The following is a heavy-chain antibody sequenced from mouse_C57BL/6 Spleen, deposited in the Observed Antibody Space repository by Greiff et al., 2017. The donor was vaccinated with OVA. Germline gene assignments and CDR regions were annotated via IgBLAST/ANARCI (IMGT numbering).Heavy chain of an antibody. CDR2: INPGSGGT. Sequence: VQLVESGAELVRPGTSVKVSCKASGYAFTNYLIEWVKQRPGQGLEWIGVINPGSGGTNYNEKFKGKATLTADKSSSTAYMQLSSLTSEDSAVYFCARSTTVWYFDVWGTGTTVTVSS. D-gene: IGHD1-1*01. V-gene: IGHV1-54*01. CDR1: GYAFTNYL. J-gene: IGHJ1*03. CDR3: ARSTTVWYFDV.